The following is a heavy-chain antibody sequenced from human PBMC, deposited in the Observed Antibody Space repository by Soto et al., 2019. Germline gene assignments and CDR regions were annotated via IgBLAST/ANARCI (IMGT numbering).Heavy chain of an antibody. D-gene: IGHD2-2*01. CDR3: ARDQIVVVPARYYYYGMDV. CDR2: ISYDGSNK. J-gene: IGHJ6*02. CDR1: GFTFSSYA. V-gene: IGHV3-30-3*01. Sequence: GGSLRLSCAASGFTFSSYAMHWVRQAPGKGLEWVAVISYDGSNKYYADSVKGRFTISRDNSKNTLYLQMNSLRAEDTAVYYCARDQIVVVPARYYYYGMDVWGQGTTVTVSS.